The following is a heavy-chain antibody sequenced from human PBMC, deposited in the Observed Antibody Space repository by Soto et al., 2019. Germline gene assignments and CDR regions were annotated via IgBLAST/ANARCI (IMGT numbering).Heavy chain of an antibody. Sequence: SETLSLTCTVSGGSLSSYYWSWIRQPPGKGLEWIGYIYYSGSTNYNPSLKSRVTISGDTSKNHFSLKLSSGTASDTAVYYCATDRSYRIVCMDIWGQETTVAASS. V-gene: IGHV4-59*01. CDR3: ATDRSYRIVCMDI. CDR1: GGSLSSYY. D-gene: IGHD1-26*01. J-gene: IGHJ6*02. CDR2: IYYSGST.